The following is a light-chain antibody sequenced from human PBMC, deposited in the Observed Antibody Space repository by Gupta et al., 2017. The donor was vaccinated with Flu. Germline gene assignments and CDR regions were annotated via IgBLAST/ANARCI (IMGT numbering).Light chain of an antibody. V-gene: IGKV3-11*01. J-gene: IGKJ5*01. CDR2: DAY. Sequence: EIVLTQSPATLSSSPGERATLSCRASQSVSSYLAWYQQKPGQAPMLLIYDAYNWATAITARFSGSGSGTDVTRTISSREPEEFAVYYCQQRSNWPPITFGQGTRLEIK. CDR3: QQRSNWPPIT. CDR1: QSVSSY.